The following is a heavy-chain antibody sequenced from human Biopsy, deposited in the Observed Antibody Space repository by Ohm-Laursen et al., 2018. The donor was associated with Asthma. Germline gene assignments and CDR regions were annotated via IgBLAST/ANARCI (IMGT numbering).Heavy chain of an antibody. CDR3: ARAVDYSHYYGIDV. D-gene: IGHD3-10*01. CDR1: GYTFRSYG. J-gene: IGHJ6*02. CDR2: ISVYNGNT. Sequence: ASVKVSCKASGYTFRSYGITWVRQAPGQGLEWMGWISVYNGNTKVAQKLQDRVTMITDTSTSTAYMELRSLRSDDTAVYFCARAVDYSHYYGIDVWGQGTTVTVS. V-gene: IGHV1-18*04.